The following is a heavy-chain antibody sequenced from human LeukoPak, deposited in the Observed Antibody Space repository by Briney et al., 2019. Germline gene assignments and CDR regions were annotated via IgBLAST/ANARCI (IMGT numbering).Heavy chain of an antibody. V-gene: IGHV3-7*01. CDR2: IKEDGSET. J-gene: IGHJ5*02. D-gene: IGHD1-26*01. CDR3: ARGTYGLRIDNWFDP. Sequence: PGGSLRLSCTGSGFTFSSHWMSWVRQAPGRGLEWVANIKEDGSETYYLDSVKGRFTISRDNAKNTLYLQMNSLRAEDTAVYYCARGTYGLRIDNWFDPWGQGTLVTVSS. CDR1: GFTFSSHW.